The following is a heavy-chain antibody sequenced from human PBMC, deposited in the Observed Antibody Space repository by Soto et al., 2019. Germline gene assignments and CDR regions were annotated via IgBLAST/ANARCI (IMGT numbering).Heavy chain of an antibody. J-gene: IGHJ4*02. V-gene: IGHV4-30-4*01. CDR1: GGSISSGDYY. D-gene: IGHD3-9*01. Sequence: QVQLQESGPGLVKPSQTLSLTCTVSGGSISSGDYYWSWIRQPPGKGLEWIGYIYYSGSTYYNPSLKSRVTISVDTPKNQFSLKLSSVTAVDTAVYYCDRYDILTQAFDYWGQGTLVTVSS. CDR3: DRYDILTQAFDY. CDR2: IYYSGST.